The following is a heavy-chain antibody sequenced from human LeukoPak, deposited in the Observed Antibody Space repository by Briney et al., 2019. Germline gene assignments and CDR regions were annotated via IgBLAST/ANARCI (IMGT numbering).Heavy chain of an antibody. Sequence: PSETLSLTCAVSGGSISSGGYSWSWIRQPPGKGLEWIGYIYYSGSTNYNPSLKSRVTIAVDTSKNQFSLKLSSVTAADTAVYHCAREAYYYDSSGYWDAFDIWGQGTMVIVSS. V-gene: IGHV4-61*08. CDR1: GGSISSGGYS. CDR2: IYYSGST. J-gene: IGHJ3*02. D-gene: IGHD3-22*01. CDR3: AREAYYYDSSGYWDAFDI.